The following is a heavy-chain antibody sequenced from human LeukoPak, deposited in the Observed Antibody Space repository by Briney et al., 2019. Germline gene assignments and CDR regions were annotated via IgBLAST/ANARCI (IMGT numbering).Heavy chain of an antibody. D-gene: IGHD2-2*01. CDR3: ASSLGYCSSTSCYSHYYYGMDV. CDR2: IIPILGIA. Sequence: ASVKVSCKASGYTFTSYGISWVRQAPGQGLEWMGRIIPILGIANYAQKFQGRVTITADKSTSTAYMELSSLRSEDTAVYYCASSLGYCSSTSCYSHYYYGMDVWGQGTTVTVSS. V-gene: IGHV1-69*04. J-gene: IGHJ6*02. CDR1: GYTFTSYG.